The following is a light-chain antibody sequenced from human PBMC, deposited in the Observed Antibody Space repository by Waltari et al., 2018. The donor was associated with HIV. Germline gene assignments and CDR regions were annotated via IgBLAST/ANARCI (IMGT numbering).Light chain of an antibody. V-gene: IGKV3-11*01. Sequence: EIVLTQSPASLSLSPGESATRACRAGQSISRSLAWDQQKPGQAPRLLIYDASSRATGIPARFSGSGSETDFTLTISSLEPEDSAVYYCQQRSNGPSFGQGTRLEIK. CDR3: QQRSNGPS. CDR2: DAS. CDR1: QSISRS. J-gene: IGKJ5*01.